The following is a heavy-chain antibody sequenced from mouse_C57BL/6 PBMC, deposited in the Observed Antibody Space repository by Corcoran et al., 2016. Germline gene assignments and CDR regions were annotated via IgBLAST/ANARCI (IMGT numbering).Heavy chain of an antibody. D-gene: IGHD2-4*01. CDR3: ARYDYVSYYAMDY. V-gene: IGHV1-26*01. J-gene: IGHJ4*01. CDR1: GYTFTDYY. Sequence: EVQLQQSGPELVKPGASVKISCKASGYTFTDYYMNWVKQSHGKSLEWIRDINPNNGGTSYNQKFKGKATLTVDKSSSTAYMELRSLTSEDSAVYYCARYDYVSYYAMDYWGQGTSVTVSS. CDR2: INPNNGGT.